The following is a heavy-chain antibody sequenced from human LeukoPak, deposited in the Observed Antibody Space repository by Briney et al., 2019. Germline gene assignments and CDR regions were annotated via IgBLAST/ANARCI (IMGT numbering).Heavy chain of an antibody. CDR1: GYTFSNYA. J-gene: IGHJ4*02. CDR2: ISGYNGNT. D-gene: IGHD1-1*01. Sequence: ASVKVSCKASGYTFSNYAIDWVRQAPGQGLEWMGWISGYNGNTNYAQKLQGRVTMTTDTSTSTAYMELRSLRSDDTAVYYCASLGGTPLQPFGYWGQGTLVTVSS. V-gene: IGHV1-18*01. CDR3: ASLGGTPLQPFGY.